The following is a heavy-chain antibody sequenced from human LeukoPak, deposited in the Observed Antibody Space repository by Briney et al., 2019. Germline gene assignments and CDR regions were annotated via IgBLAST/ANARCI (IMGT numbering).Heavy chain of an antibody. D-gene: IGHD6-13*01. Sequence: PSETLSLTCTVSGASISSSSSFFWAWIRQPPGKGLEWIGTMSNSGSTYYNPSLKSRVTISGDTSKNQFSLKLSSVTAADTVVFYCARRSQTTAGRGIDYWGQGTLVTVSS. CDR1: GASISSSSSFF. CDR2: MSNSGST. V-gene: IGHV4-39*01. J-gene: IGHJ4*02. CDR3: ARRSQTTAGRGIDY.